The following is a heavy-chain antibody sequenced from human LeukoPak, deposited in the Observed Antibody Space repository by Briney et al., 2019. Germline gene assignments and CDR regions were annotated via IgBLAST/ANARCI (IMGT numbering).Heavy chain of an antibody. CDR2: ISSSGGST. CDR3: ARAAQVTGRPNLGGHFDY. Sequence: GGSLRLSCAASGFTVSSNYMSWVRQRPGKGREWVSTISSSGGSTFYAESVKGRFTISRDNNENTLYLQMNSLRVEDTAVYYCARAAQVTGRPNLGGHFDYWGQGTLVTVSS. D-gene: IGHD6-6*01. V-gene: IGHV3-23*01. J-gene: IGHJ4*02. CDR1: GFTVSSNY.